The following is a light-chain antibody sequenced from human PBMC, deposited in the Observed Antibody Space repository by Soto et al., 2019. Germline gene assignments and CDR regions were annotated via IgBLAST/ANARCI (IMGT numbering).Light chain of an antibody. CDR1: QTVRNNY. CDR3: QQFSSYPLT. CDR2: DAS. V-gene: IGKV3-20*01. J-gene: IGKJ4*01. Sequence: DIVLTRSPDTLSLSPGERATLSCRASQTVRNNYLAWYQQKPGQAPRLLIYDASSRATGIPDRFSGGGSGTDFTLTISRLEPEDFAVYYCQQFSSYPLTFGGGTKVDIK.